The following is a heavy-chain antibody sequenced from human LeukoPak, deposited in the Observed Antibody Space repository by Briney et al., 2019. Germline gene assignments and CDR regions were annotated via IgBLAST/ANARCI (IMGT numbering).Heavy chain of an antibody. CDR2: ISISGSTE. D-gene: IGHD3-22*01. J-gene: IGHJ4*02. CDR3: ARDQRPKKYFYDSSGSSAY. CDR1: GCTFSNYE. Sequence: PGGSLRLSCAGSGCTFSNYERNWVRQAPGKGLEWVSFISISGSTEYYADSVKGRFIISKDNAKNLLYLEMNNLRPEDTALYYCARDQRPKKYFYDSSGSSAYWGPGTLVTVSS. V-gene: IGHV3-48*03.